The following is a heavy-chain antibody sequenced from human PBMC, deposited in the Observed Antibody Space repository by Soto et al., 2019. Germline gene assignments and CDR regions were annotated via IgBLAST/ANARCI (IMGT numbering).Heavy chain of an antibody. V-gene: IGHV4-30-4*01. CDR3: ARDRSRGRYGMDV. CDR1: GGSISSGDYY. CDR2: IYYSGST. J-gene: IGHJ6*02. D-gene: IGHD1-26*01. Sequence: SETLSRTWTVSGGSISSGDYYWSWIRQPPGKVLEWIGYIYYSGSTYYNPSLKSRVTISVDTSKNQFSLKLSSVTAADTAVYYCARDRSRGRYGMDVWGQGTTVTVSS.